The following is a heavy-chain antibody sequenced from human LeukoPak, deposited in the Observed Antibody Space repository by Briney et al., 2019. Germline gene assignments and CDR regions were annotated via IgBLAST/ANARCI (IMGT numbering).Heavy chain of an antibody. D-gene: IGHD3-10*02. Sequence: GGSLRLSCAASGFTFSDYTMTWVRQAPGKGLEWVASISSDSSYIDYADSVKGRFTISRDNGKNSLFLKTDTLRGDDTGIYYCARDPNVLGITPYYFDFWGQGTLVTVSS. CDR3: ARDPNVLGITPYYFDF. CDR1: GFTFSDYT. V-gene: IGHV3-21*01. CDR2: ISSDSSYI. J-gene: IGHJ4*02.